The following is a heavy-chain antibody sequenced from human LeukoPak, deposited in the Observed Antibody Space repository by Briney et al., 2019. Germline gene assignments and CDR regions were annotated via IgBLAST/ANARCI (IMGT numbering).Heavy chain of an antibody. CDR2: NSGSGGST. D-gene: IGHD6-13*01. CDR3: ARDPGSIAAAGPPGRDY. J-gene: IGHJ4*02. V-gene: IGHV3-23*01. CDR1: GFTFSSYA. Sequence: PGGPLRLSCAASGFTFSSYAMSGLRQAPGKGLEWVSANSGSGGSTYCADSVEGRFTISRDHSKNPLYLQMNSLRPEDTAVYYCARDPGSIAAAGPPGRDYWGQGTLVTVSS.